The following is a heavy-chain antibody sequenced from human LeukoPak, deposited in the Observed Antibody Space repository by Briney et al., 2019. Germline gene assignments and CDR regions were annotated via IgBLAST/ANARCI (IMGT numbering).Heavy chain of an antibody. CDR1: GFTFNSYG. D-gene: IGHD3-10*01. J-gene: IGHJ4*02. Sequence: GGSLRLSCAASGFTFNSYGMHWVRQAPGKGLEWVAFIRYDGSNKYYADSVKGRFTISRDNSKNTLYLQMDSLRAEDTAVYYCAKDRGYYYGSGSYSDYWGQGTLVTVSS. CDR3: AKDRGYYYGSGSYSDY. CDR2: IRYDGSNK. V-gene: IGHV3-30*02.